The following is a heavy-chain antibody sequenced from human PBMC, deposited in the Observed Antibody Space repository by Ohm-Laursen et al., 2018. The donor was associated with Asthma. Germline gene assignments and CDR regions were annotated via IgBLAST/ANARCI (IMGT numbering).Heavy chain of an antibody. D-gene: IGHD2-15*01. CDR2: IWYGGSNK. CDR3: AKDPRLVVVAAIPDY. J-gene: IGHJ4*02. CDR1: GFTFSSYA. V-gene: IGHV3-30*04. Sequence: SLRLSCAASGFTFSSYAMHWVRQAPGKGLEFVAVIWYGGSNKYYADSVKGRFTTSRDNSKNTLYLQMNSLRAEDTAVYYCAKDPRLVVVAAIPDYWGQGTLVTVSS.